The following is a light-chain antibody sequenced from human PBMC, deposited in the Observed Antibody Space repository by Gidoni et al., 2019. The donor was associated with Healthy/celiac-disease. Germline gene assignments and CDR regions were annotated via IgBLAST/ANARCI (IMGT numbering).Light chain of an antibody. CDR1: QAINSN. CDR2: GAS. J-gene: IGKJ4*01. CDR3: HQYRNWPSLT. Sequence: EVVMTQSPSIVSVSPGDTATLPCRASQAINSNLAWYQQRPGQAPRLHIYGASTRATGIPARFSGSGSGTEFTLTISSLQFEDFAVYYCHQYRNWPSLTFGGGTKVDIK. V-gene: IGKV3-15*01.